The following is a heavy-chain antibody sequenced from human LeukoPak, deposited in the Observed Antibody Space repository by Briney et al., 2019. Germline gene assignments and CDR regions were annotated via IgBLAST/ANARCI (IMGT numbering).Heavy chain of an antibody. CDR1: GGSISSYY. J-gene: IGHJ6*03. V-gene: IGHV4-4*07. CDR3: ARSGLGYYYYYYMDV. CDR2: IYTSGST. Sequence: PSETLSLTCTVSGGSISSYYWSWIRQPAGKGLEWIGRIYTSGSTNYNPSLKSRVTMSVDTSKNQFSLKLSSVTAADMAVYYCARSGLGYYYYYYMDVWGKGTTVTVSS. D-gene: IGHD1-26*01.